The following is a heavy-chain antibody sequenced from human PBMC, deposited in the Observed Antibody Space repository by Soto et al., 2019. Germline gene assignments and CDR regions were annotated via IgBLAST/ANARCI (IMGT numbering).Heavy chain of an antibody. D-gene: IGHD3-9*01. CDR3: ARADYDILTGYYYYYYYYMDV. J-gene: IGHJ6*03. Sequence: GGSLRLSCAASGFTFSDYYMSWIRQAPGKGLEWVSYISSSGSTIYYADSVKGRFTISRDNAKNSLYLQMNSLRAEDTAVYYCARADYDILTGYYYYYYYYMDVWGKGTTVTVSS. V-gene: IGHV3-11*01. CDR1: GFTFSDYY. CDR2: ISSSGSTI.